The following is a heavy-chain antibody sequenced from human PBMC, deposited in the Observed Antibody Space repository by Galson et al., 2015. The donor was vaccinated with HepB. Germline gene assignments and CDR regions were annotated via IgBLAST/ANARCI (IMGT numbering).Heavy chain of an antibody. CDR3: AREGLSSDGWPDGAFDS. D-gene: IGHD2-15*01. J-gene: IGHJ4*02. Sequence: SLRLSCAASGFSFSSYSMHWVRQAPGKGLEWVSSISSSSTAIYYADSVKGRLTISRDNAENSLYLQMNTLRAEDTAVYYCAREGLSSDGWPDGAFDSWGQGTPVTVSS. CDR2: ISSSSTAI. V-gene: IGHV3-21*01. CDR1: GFSFSSYS.